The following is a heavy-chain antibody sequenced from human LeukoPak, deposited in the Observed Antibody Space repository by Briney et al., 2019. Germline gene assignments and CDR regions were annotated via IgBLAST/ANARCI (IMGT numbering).Heavy chain of an antibody. Sequence: GGSLRLSCAASGFNFSNYAMTWVRQAPGKGLEWVSGVTGSSSNTYYADSVKGRFTISRDNSKNMLYLEMNSLRVGDTAIYYCAKDRSSSTSCSNYWGRGTLVTVSS. CDR3: AKDRSSSTSCSNY. CDR2: VTGSSSNT. J-gene: IGHJ4*02. D-gene: IGHD2-2*01. CDR1: GFNFSNYA. V-gene: IGHV3-23*01.